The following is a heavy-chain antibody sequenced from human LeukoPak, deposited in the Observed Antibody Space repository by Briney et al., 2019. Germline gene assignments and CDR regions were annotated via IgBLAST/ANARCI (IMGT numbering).Heavy chain of an antibody. D-gene: IGHD3-10*01. CDR1: GFTFSSYS. CDR3: ARDPTIYGSGSYGVY. J-gene: IGHJ4*02. V-gene: IGHV3-21*05. CDR2: ISSSSSYI. Sequence: PGGSLRLSCAASGFTFSSYSMNWVRQAPGKGLEWVSYISSSSSYIYYADSVKGRFTISRDNAKNSLYLQMNSLRAEDTAVYYCARDPTIYGSGSYGVYWGQGTLVTVSS.